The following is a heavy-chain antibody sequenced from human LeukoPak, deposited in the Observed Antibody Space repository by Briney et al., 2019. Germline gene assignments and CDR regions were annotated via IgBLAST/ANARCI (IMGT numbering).Heavy chain of an antibody. D-gene: IGHD5-12*01. J-gene: IGHJ6*02. CDR1: GYSFTNYW. CDR2: IYPGDSDT. CDR3: ARREGSGYDPTTHYYYGMDV. V-gene: IGHV5-51*01. Sequence: GESLKISCKGSGYSFTNYWIGWVRQMPGKGLEWMGIIYPGDSDTRYSPSFQGQVTISADKSISTAYLQWSSLKASDTAMYYCARREGSGYDPTTHYYYGMDVWGQGTTVTVSS.